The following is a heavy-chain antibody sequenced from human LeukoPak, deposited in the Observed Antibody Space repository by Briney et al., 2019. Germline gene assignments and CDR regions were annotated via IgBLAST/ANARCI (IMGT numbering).Heavy chain of an antibody. J-gene: IGHJ6*03. CDR3: ARGVELVHYYYYYYMDV. CDR2: IYYSGST. CDR1: GGSISSYY. D-gene: IGHD6-13*01. Sequence: SETLSLTCTVSGGSISSYYWSWIRQPPGKGLAWIGYIYYSGSTNYNPSLKSRVTISVDTSKNQFSLKLSSVTAADTAVYYCARGVELVHYYYYYYMDVWGKGTTVTVSS. V-gene: IGHV4-59*01.